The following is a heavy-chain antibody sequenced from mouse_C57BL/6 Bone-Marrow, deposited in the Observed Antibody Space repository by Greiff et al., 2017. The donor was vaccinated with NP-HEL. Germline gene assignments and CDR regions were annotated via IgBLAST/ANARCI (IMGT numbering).Heavy chain of an antibody. CDR1: GFTFSSYA. J-gene: IGHJ1*03. Sequence: EVKLVESGEGLVKPGGSLKLSCAASGFTFSSYAMSWVRQTPEKRLEWVAYISSGGDYIYYADTVKGRFTISRDNARNTLYLQMSSLKSEDTAMYYGTRDKAYYSNYWYFDVWGTGTTVTVSS. V-gene: IGHV5-9-1*02. CDR3: TRDKAYYSNYWYFDV. CDR2: ISSGGDYI. D-gene: IGHD2-5*01.